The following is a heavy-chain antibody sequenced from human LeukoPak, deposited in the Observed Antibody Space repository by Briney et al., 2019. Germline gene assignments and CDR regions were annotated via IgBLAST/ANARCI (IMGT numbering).Heavy chain of an antibody. D-gene: IGHD6-19*01. CDR3: AREGSSGWLDP. J-gene: IGHJ5*02. Sequence: GASVKVSCKASGYTFTSYGINWVRQAPGQGLEWMGGISPYNGNTNYAQKLQGRVTMTTDTSTSTAYMELRSLRSDDTAVYYCAREGSSGWLDPWGQGAPVTVSS. CDR1: GYTFTSYG. CDR2: ISPYNGNT. V-gene: IGHV1-18*01.